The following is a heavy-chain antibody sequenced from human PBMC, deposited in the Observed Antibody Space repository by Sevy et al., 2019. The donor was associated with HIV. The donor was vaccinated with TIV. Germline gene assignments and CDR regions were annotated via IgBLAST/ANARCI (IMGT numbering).Heavy chain of an antibody. Sequence: GGSLRLSCVVSGFNFRDYSVNWVRQAPGKGLEWVSSINNDGTYIFYGDSVKGRFTVSRDNAKNSLYLHMNSLRADDTAVYNCVRDGGDEYGAGSYYGPFDYWGRGTLVTVSS. CDR1: GFNFRDYS. V-gene: IGHV3-21*06. J-gene: IGHJ4*02. CDR3: VRDGGDEYGAGSYYGPFDY. CDR2: INNDGTYI. D-gene: IGHD3-10*01.